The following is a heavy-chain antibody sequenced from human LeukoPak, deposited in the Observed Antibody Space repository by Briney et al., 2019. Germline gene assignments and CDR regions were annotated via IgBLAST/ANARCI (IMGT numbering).Heavy chain of an antibody. CDR3: ATQRWEKLHGSYYYDGMDV. CDR1: GYTFTSYD. V-gene: IGHV1-8*02. D-gene: IGHD1-26*01. Sequence: ASVKVSCKASGYTFTSYDIHWVRQASGQGLEWVGWMNPNSGNAGFAQKFKGRITMTGDTTTNTAYMEVFSLTSDDTAIYYCATQRWEKLHGSYYYDGMDVWGQGTTVTVS. CDR2: MNPNSGNA. J-gene: IGHJ6*02.